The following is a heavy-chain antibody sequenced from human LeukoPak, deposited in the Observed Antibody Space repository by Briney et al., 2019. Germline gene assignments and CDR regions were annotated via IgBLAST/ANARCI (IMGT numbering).Heavy chain of an antibody. CDR2: IYHSGST. D-gene: IGHD2-15*01. CDR3: ARGGMVAATPNNWFDP. CDR1: GYSISSGYY. V-gene: IGHV4-38-2*02. Sequence: GSLSLTCIVSGYSISSGYYWGWIRQPPGKGLEWIVSIYHSGSTYYNPSLKSRVTISVDTSKNQCSLKLSSVTAADTAVYYCARGGMVAATPNNWFDPWGQGTLVTVSS. J-gene: IGHJ5*02.